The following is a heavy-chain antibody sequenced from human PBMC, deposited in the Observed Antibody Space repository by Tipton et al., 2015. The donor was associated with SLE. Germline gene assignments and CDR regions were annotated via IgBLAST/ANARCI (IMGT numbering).Heavy chain of an antibody. J-gene: IGHJ3*02. D-gene: IGHD3-3*01. CDR2: INHSGST. CDR1: GGSFSGYY. CDR3: ARDEDFSGAFDI. Sequence: TLSLTCAVYGGSFSGYYWSWIRQPPGKGLEWIGEINHSGSTNYNPSLKSRVTISVDTSKNQFSLKLSSVTAADTAVYYCARDEDFSGAFDIWGQGTMVTVSS. V-gene: IGHV4-34*01.